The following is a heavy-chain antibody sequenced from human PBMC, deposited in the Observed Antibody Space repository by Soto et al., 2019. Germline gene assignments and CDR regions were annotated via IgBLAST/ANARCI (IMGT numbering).Heavy chain of an antibody. V-gene: IGHV3-23*01. CDR2: ISVSGVGT. Sequence: XGSLRLSCASSVFTFSNYAMSCGRDSPGKWLEWVSSISVSGVGTHYADSVKGRFTISRDHSKNTLYLQLSSLRAEDTALYYCASRGSTVYYSCDCWGQGTLVSVSS. CDR3: ASRGSTVYYSCDC. D-gene: IGHD1-26*01. CDR1: VFTFSNYA. J-gene: IGHJ4*02.